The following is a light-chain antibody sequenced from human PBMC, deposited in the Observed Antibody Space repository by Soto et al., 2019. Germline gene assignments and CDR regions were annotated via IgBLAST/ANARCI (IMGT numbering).Light chain of an antibody. CDR1: QSVSNY. Sequence: EIVLTQSPATLSLSPGERATLSCRASQSVSNYLAWYQQKPGQAPRLLIYDASNRATGIPARFSGSGSGTDFTLTISSLEPEDFAVYYCHQRSDWPRYTFGQGTKLEIK. CDR3: HQRSDWPRYT. CDR2: DAS. V-gene: IGKV3-11*01. J-gene: IGKJ2*01.